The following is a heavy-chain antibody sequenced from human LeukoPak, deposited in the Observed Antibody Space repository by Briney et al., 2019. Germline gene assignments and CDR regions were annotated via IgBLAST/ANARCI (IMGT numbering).Heavy chain of an antibody. V-gene: IGHV3-48*01. D-gene: IGHD1-26*01. CDR3: ARDVGYGMDV. CDR1: GFTFSTYS. J-gene: IGHJ6*02. CDR2: ISSSDSPI. Sequence: PGGSLRLSCAASGFTFSTYSMNWVRHAPGKGLEWVSYISSSDSPIDYTDSVKGRFTISRDNAKNSLYLQMNSLRVEDAAVYYCARDVGYGMDVWGQGTTVTVSS.